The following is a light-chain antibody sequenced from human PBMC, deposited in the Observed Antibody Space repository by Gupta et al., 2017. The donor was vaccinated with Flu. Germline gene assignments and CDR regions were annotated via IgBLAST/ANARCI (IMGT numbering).Light chain of an antibody. CDR2: EVT. Sequence: QSALTQPPSASGSPGQSVTISCTGTNDDVGGYNYVSWHRQEPGKAPKTLIFEVTKRPSGVPDRFSGSKSGNTASLTVSGLQAEDEADDYCSSYAGSINCVVFGGGTKLTVL. CDR1: NDDVGGYNY. V-gene: IGLV2-8*01. CDR3: SSYAGSINCVV. J-gene: IGLJ2*01.